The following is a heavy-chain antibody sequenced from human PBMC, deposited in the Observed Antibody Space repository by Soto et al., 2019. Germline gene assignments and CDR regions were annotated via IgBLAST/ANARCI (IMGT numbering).Heavy chain of an antibody. D-gene: IGHD2-2*02. V-gene: IGHV3-11*06. Sequence: GSLRLSCAASGFTFSDYYMSWIRQAPGKGLEWVSYISSSSSYTNYADSVKGRFTISRDNAKNSLYLQMNSLRAEDTAVYYCESSCSSTSCYIGSDYWGQGTLVTVSS. CDR2: ISSSSSYT. CDR1: GFTFSDYY. CDR3: ESSCSSTSCYIGSDY. J-gene: IGHJ4*02.